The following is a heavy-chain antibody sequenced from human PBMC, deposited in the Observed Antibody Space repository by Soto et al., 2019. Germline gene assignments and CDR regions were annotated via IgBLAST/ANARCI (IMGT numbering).Heavy chain of an antibody. CDR1: GYTFTSYY. CDR2: INPSGGST. V-gene: IGHV1-46*01. D-gene: IGHD5-18*01. J-gene: IGHJ6*02. CDR3: ARDGIQLWDYYYYGMDV. Sequence: SSVKVSFKASGYTFTSYYMHWLLHAPVQLLEWMGIINPSGGSTSYAQKFQGRVTMTRDTSTSTVYMELSSLRSEDTAVYYCARDGIQLWDYYYYGMDVWGQGTTVTVSS.